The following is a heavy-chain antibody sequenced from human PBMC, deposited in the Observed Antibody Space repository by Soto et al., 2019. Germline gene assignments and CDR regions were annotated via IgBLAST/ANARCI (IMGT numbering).Heavy chain of an antibody. J-gene: IGHJ5*02. CDR3: ARASDLRHCSSDRCSRDNCFDP. D-gene: IGHD2-2*01. CDR1: GYSFTAYY. Sequence: ASVKVSCKASGYSFTAYYIHWVRQAPGQGLEWMGWINPNSGATNYEQKFRGWVTMTRDTSSNTAYMELSRLRSDDTAVYYCARASDLRHCSSDRCSRDNCFDPWGQGTLVTVSS. CDR2: INPNSGAT. V-gene: IGHV1-2*04.